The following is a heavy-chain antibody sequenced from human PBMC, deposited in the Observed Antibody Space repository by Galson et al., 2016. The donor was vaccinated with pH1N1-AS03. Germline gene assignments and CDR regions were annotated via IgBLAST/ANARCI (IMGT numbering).Heavy chain of an antibody. J-gene: IGHJ4*02. V-gene: IGHV3-7*01. CDR3: ARTRGVLQSSGETLSYFDY. CDR1: GFTFGAFW. CDR2: IKEDGNDQ. Sequence: SLRLSCAASGFTFGAFWMSWVRQAPGKGLEWVANIKEDGNDQHYVASVKGRFTISRDNAKKSLFLQMNSLTADDTAVYYCARTRGVLQSSGETLSYFDYWGLGSLVTVSS. D-gene: IGHD3-10*01.